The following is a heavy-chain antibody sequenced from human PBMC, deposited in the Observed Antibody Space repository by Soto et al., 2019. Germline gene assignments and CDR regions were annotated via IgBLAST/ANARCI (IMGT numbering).Heavy chain of an antibody. Sequence: EVQLLESGGGLVQPGGSLRLSCAASGFTFSNYAMSWFRQAPGKGLEWVSAISGSGGTTYYADSVKGRFTISRDNSKNTLYLQMNSLRAVDTAVYYCANGFLDVLLPDSWGQGTLVTVS. CDR1: GFTFSNYA. CDR2: ISGSGGTT. CDR3: ANGFLDVLLPDS. D-gene: IGHD2-2*03. V-gene: IGHV3-23*01. J-gene: IGHJ4*02.